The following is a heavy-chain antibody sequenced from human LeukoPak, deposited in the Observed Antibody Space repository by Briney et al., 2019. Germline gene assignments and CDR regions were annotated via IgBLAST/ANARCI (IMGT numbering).Heavy chain of an antibody. Sequence: ASVRVSCKASGYTFTSYGISWVRQAPGQGLEWMGWISAYNGNTNYAQKFQGRVTMTEDTSTDTAYMELSSLRSEDTAVYYCATSLYSRGYSGYDWYYWGQGTLVTVSS. CDR3: ATSLYSRGYSGYDWYY. CDR2: ISAYNGNT. V-gene: IGHV1-18*01. D-gene: IGHD5-12*01. CDR1: GYTFTSYG. J-gene: IGHJ4*02.